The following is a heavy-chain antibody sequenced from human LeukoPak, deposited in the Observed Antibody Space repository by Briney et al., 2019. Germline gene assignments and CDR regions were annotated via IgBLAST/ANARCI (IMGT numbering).Heavy chain of an antibody. V-gene: IGHV3-7*01. CDR3: ARDYGGNSVY. Sequence: PGGSLRLSCAASGFTFSSYWVSWVRQAPGKGLEWVANIKEDGSEKYYVDSVKGRFTISRDNAKNSLYLQMNSLRAEDTAMYYCARDYGGNSVYWGQGTLVTVSS. J-gene: IGHJ4*02. D-gene: IGHD4-23*01. CDR2: IKEDGSEK. CDR1: GFTFSSYW.